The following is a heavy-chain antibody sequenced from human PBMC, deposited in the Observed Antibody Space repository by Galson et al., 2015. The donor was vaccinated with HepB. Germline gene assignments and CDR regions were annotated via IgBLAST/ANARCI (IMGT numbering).Heavy chain of an antibody. V-gene: IGHV1-3*01. D-gene: IGHD3-3*01. J-gene: IGHJ4*02. CDR2: INAGNGNT. Sequence: SVKVSCKASGYTFPSYGMHWVRQAPGQRLEWMGWINAGNGNTKYSQKLQGRVTSTRDTSASTAYMELSSLRSEDTAIEYGARDRYDFWSGYSYWGQGTLVTVSS. CDR1: GYTFPSYG. CDR3: ARDRYDFWSGYSY.